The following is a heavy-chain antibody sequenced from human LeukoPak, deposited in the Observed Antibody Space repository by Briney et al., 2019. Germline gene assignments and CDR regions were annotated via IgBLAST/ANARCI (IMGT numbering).Heavy chain of an antibody. D-gene: IGHD3/OR15-3a*01. V-gene: IGHV1-18*01. Sequence: ASVKVSCKASGYTFTSYGISWVRQAPGQGPEWMGWISAYSTYNGNTNYAQKFQGRVTMTRDTSISTAYMELSRLRSDDTAVYYCARDGLGTGYYYYYYYMDVWGKGTTVTVSS. J-gene: IGHJ6*03. CDR1: GYTFTSYG. CDR3: ARDGLGTGYYYYYYYMDV. CDR2: ISAYSTYNGNT.